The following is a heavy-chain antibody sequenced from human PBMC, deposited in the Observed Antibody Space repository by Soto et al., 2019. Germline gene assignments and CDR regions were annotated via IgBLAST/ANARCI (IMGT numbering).Heavy chain of an antibody. CDR1: GFTFASYA. V-gene: IGHV3-23*01. CDR3: AKSAPGRIVTYFDY. CDR2: ISVSGGST. J-gene: IGHJ4*02. D-gene: IGHD2-21*01. Sequence: EVQLLESGGGLVQPGGSLRLSCAASGFTFASYAMSWVRQAPGKGLEWVSAISVSGGSTYYADSVKGRFTISRDNSKNTRYLQMDNLRAEDTAVYYGAKSAPGRIVTYFDYWGQGTLVTVSS.